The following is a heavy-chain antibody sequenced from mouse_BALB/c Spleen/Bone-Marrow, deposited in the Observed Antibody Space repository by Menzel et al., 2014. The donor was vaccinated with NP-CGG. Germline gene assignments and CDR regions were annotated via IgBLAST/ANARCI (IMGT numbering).Heavy chain of an antibody. CDR2: ISSGGSYT. CDR1: GFTFSNYG. D-gene: IGHD2-4*01. CDR3: ARPMINTYFDH. V-gene: IGHV5-6*01. Sequence: EVQGVESGGDLVKPGGSLKLSCAASGFTFSNYGMSWVRQTPDKRLEWVATISSGGSYTYYPDSVKGRFTISRDNAKNTLYLRMSSLKSEDTAMYYCARPMINTYFDHWGQGTTLTVSS. J-gene: IGHJ2*01.